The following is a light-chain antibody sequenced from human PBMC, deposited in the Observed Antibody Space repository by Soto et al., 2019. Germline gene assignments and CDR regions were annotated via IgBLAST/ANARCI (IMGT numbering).Light chain of an antibody. V-gene: IGKV3-15*01. CDR1: QSISDT. Sequence: EIVMTQSPSTLFVSPGGLATRSCSASQSISDTLAWYQQRPGQAPRLLIYGASTRATGIPARFSGSGSGTEFTLTISSLQSEDFAVYYCQQYNNWPPIPFGQGRRLEI. CDR2: GAS. J-gene: IGKJ5*01. CDR3: QQYNNWPPIP.